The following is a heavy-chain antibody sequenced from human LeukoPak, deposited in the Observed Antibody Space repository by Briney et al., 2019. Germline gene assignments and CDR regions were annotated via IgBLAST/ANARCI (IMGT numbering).Heavy chain of an antibody. Sequence: PGGSLRLSCAASGFTFSSFGMHWVRQAPGKGLQWVAFIRYDGSNKYYADSVKGRFTISRDNSKNTLYLQMNSLRAEDAAVYYCTKGQLWASGRAFDIWGQGTMVTVSS. V-gene: IGHV3-30*02. CDR2: IRYDGSNK. D-gene: IGHD3-16*01. CDR1: GFTFSSFG. J-gene: IGHJ3*02. CDR3: TKGQLWASGRAFDI.